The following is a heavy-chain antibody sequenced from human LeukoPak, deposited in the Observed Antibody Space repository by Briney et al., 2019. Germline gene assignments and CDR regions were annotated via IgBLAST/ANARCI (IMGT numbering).Heavy chain of an antibody. CDR2: IKQDGSEK. CDR3: ARGSSGWYILYGMDV. Sequence: PGGSLRLSCAASGFTFSSYWMSWVRQAPGKGLEWVANIKQDGSEKYYVDSVKGRFTISRDNAKNSLYLQMNSLRAEDTAVYYCARGSSGWYILYGMDVWGQGTTVTVSS. CDR1: GFTFSSYW. D-gene: IGHD6-19*01. J-gene: IGHJ6*02. V-gene: IGHV3-7*01.